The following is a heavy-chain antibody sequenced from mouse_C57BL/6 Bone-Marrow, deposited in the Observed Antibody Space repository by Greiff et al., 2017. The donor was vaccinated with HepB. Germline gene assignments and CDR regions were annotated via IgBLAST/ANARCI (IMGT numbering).Heavy chain of an antibody. D-gene: IGHD4-1*01. J-gene: IGHJ3*01. CDR1: GYTFTSYW. V-gene: IGHV1-55*01. Sequence: QVQLQQPGAELVKPGASVKMSCKASGYTFTSYWITWVKQRPGQGLEWIGDIYPGSGSTNYNEKFKSKATLTVDPSSSTAYMPLSSLTSEDSAVYYCARLANWAVFAYWGQGTLVTVSA. CDR3: ARLANWAVFAY. CDR2: IYPGSGST.